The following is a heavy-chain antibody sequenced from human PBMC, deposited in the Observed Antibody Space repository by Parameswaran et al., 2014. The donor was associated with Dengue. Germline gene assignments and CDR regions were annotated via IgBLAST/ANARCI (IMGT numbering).Heavy chain of an antibody. CDR3: ARGTRARSGSYLGARMLDYGMDV. D-gene: IGHD1-26*01. Sequence: RWIRQPPGKGLEWIGEINHSGSTNYNPSLQSRVTISVDTSKNQFSLKLSSVTAADTAVYYCARGTRARSGSYLGARMLDYGMDVWGQGTTVTVSS. V-gene: IGHV4-34*01. J-gene: IGHJ6*02. CDR2: INHSGST.